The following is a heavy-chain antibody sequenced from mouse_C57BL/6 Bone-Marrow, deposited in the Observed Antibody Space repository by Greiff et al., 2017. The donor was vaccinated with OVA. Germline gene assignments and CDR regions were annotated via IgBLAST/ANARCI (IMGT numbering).Heavy chain of an antibody. D-gene: IGHD2-1*01. CDR3: TKSYGNYGYFDY. Sequence: VKLMESGAELVRPGASVTLSCKASGYTFTDYEMHWVKQTPGHGLEWIGDIDPETGGTDYNQKFKGKATLTADKSSSTAYMELRSLTSEDSAVYYCTKSYGNYGYFDYWGQGTTLTVSS. V-gene: IGHV1-15*01. J-gene: IGHJ2*01. CDR1: GYTFTDYE. CDR2: IDPETGGT.